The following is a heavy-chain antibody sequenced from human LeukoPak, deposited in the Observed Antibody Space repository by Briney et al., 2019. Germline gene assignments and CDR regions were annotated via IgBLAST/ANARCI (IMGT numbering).Heavy chain of an antibody. D-gene: IGHD2-8*02. CDR2: VSLCGVST. CDR1: GFTFSSYA. Sequence: GWSLTLSCPASGFTFSSYAMHWVRQAPGPGPEGVSSVSLCGVSTYYADPAKGRRTIFTDNSKNTLYLQHDILRAHDTAVYSLSRKLVGDYWAQDTLVSVSS. V-gene: IGHV3-23*01. J-gene: IGHJ4*02. CDR3: SRKLVGDY.